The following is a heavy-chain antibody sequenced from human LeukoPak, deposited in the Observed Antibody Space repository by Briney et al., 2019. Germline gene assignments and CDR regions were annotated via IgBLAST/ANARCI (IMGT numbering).Heavy chain of an antibody. D-gene: IGHD5-12*01. J-gene: IGHJ5*02. CDR1: GFIFSNYA. Sequence: GSLRLSCAASGFIFSNYAMSWVRQPPGKGLEWIGEINHSGSTNYNPSLKSRVTISVDTSKNQFSLKLSSVTAADTAVYYCARAVRLWWLSSWFDPWGQGTLVTVSS. V-gene: IGHV4-34*01. CDR3: ARAVRLWWLSSWFDP. CDR2: INHSGST.